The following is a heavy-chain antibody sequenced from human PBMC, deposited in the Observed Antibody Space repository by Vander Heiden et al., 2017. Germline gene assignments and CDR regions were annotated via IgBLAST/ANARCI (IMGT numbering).Heavy chain of an antibody. J-gene: IGHJ4*02. D-gene: IGHD1-26*01. CDR1: GLTFSDYF. Sequence: QVQLVSSGGCLVQSGGALRLSCAASGLTFSDYFMVWICQAPGKGLELFSYISSSGSTIYYADSVKGRLTISRDNAKNSLYLQMNSLRAEDTAVYYSARERATISASDYWGQGTLVTVSS. CDR3: ARERATISASDY. V-gene: IGHV3-11*01. CDR2: ISSSGSTI.